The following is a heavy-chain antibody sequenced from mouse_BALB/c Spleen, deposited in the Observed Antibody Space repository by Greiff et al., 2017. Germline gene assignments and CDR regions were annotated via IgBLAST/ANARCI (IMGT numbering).Heavy chain of an antibody. CDR1: GYTFTSYY. CDR2: IYPGNVNT. CDR3: ARSDYGNEFAY. Sequence: VQLQQSGPELVKPGASVRISCKASGYTFTSYYIHWVKQRPGQGLEWIGWIYPGNVNTKYNEKFKGKATLTADKSSSTAYMQLSSLTSEDSAVYFCARSDYGNEFAYWGQGTLVTVSA. J-gene: IGHJ3*01. D-gene: IGHD2-1*01. V-gene: IGHV1S56*01.